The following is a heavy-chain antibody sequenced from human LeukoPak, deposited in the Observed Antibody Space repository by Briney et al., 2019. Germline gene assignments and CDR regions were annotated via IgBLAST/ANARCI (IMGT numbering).Heavy chain of an antibody. CDR1: GYTFTGYY. CDR2: INLNSGGT. Sequence: ASVKVSCKASGYTFTGYYMHWVRQAPGQGLEWMGWINLNSGGTNYAQKFQGRVTMTRDTSISTAYMELSRLRSDDTAVYYCARGYSSSHYMDVWGKGTTVTVSS. CDR3: ARGYSSSHYMDV. D-gene: IGHD6-6*01. V-gene: IGHV1-2*02. J-gene: IGHJ6*03.